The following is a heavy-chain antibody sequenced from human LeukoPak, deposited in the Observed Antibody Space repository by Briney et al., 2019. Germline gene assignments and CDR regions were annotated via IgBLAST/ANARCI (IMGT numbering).Heavy chain of an antibody. D-gene: IGHD6-6*01. J-gene: IGHJ4*02. CDR2: INTDGSST. Sequence: GGSLRLSCAASGFTFSSYWMHWVRQAPGKGLVCVSRINTDGSSTTYADSVKGRFTISRDNAKNTLYLQMNSLSAEDTAVYYCARGYSSSYRIDYWGQGTLVTVSS. CDR1: GFTFSSYW. V-gene: IGHV3-74*01. CDR3: ARGYSSSYRIDY.